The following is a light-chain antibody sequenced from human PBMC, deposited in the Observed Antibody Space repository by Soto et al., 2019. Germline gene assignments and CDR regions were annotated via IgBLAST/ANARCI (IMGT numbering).Light chain of an antibody. J-gene: IGKJ2*01. Sequence: DIQLTQSPSFLSASVGDRVTITCRASQGISSYLAWYQQKPGQAPKLLIYAASTLQSGVPSRFSGSGSGTEFTLTINRLQPADFATYYCQQRNNYPRTFGQGTKLEIK. CDR1: QGISSY. CDR2: AAS. V-gene: IGKV1-9*01. CDR3: QQRNNYPRT.